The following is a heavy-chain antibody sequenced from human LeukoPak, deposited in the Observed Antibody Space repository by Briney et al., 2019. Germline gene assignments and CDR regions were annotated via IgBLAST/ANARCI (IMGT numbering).Heavy chain of an antibody. CDR3: ARVNREVVRGAFNWFDP. Sequence: SETLSLTCTVSGGSISSYYWSWIRQPPGKGLEWIGYIYYSGSTNYNPSLKSRVTISVDTSKNQFSLKLSSVTAADTAVYYCARVNREVVRGAFNWFDPWGQGTLVTVSS. CDR2: IYYSGST. J-gene: IGHJ5*02. V-gene: IGHV4-59*01. D-gene: IGHD3-10*01. CDR1: GGSISSYY.